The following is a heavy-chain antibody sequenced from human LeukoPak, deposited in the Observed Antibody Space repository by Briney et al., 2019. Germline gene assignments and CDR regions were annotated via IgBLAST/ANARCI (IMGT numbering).Heavy chain of an antibody. CDR2: IYSGGST. CDR1: GFTVSSNY. D-gene: IGHD1-26*01. CDR3: ARVKSGSYLDY. Sequence: GGSLRLSCAASGFTVSSNYMSWVRQAPGKGLEWVSVIYSGGSTYYADSVKGRFTISRDNSKNTLYLQMNGLRAEDTAVYYCARVKSGSYLDYWGQGTLVTVSS. J-gene: IGHJ4*02. V-gene: IGHV3-53*01.